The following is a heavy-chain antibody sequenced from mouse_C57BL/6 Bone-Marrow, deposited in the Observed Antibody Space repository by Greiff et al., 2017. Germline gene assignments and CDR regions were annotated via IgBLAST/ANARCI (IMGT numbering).Heavy chain of an antibody. D-gene: IGHD1-1*01. CDR2: ICRGGST. CDR1: GFSLTSYC. J-gene: IGHJ4*01. CDR3: ANKADYYGSLYAMDY. V-gene: IGHV2-4*01. Sequence: QVQLQQSGPGLVQPSQCLSITCTVSGFSLTSYCVHWVRQPPGQGLEWLGVICRGGSTDYNAAFISRLATCQDNSTCHVSFKRNSLRAADTAIYYCANKADYYGSLYAMDYWGQGTSVTVSS.